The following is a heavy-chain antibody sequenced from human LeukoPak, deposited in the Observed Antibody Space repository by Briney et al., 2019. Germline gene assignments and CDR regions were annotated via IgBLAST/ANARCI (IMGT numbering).Heavy chain of an antibody. D-gene: IGHD2-15*01. CDR3: ARGDCSGGSCYGMWDY. V-gene: IGHV3-21*01. CDR2: ISSSSSYI. Sequence: GGSLRLSCAASGFTFSSYGMNWVRQAPGKGLEWVSSISSSSSYIYYADSVKGRFTISRDNAKNSLYLQMNSLRGEDTAVYYCARGDCSGGSCYGMWDYWGQGTLVTVSS. J-gene: IGHJ4*02. CDR1: GFTFSSYG.